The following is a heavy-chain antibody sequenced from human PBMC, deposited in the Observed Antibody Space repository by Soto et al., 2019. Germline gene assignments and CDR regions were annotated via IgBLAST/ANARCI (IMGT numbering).Heavy chain of an antibody. CDR1: GFTFTSYP. V-gene: IGHV3-30-3*01. CDR3: ARPRESCSTSGCFPGPPFEF. D-gene: IGHD6-25*01. Sequence: GGSLRLSCIASGFTFTSYPMHWVRQAPGKGLEWVAFISFDGSKRDSAGSVKGRFTISRDNSKNTLYLEMNNLGPEDTAVYYCARPRESCSTSGCFPGPPFEFWGQGTLVTVSS. J-gene: IGHJ4*02. CDR2: ISFDGSKR.